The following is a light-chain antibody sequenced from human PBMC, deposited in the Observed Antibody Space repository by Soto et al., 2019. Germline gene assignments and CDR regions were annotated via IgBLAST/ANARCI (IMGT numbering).Light chain of an antibody. CDR3: QHRANWPLT. V-gene: IGKV3-11*01. CDR1: QSVSSS. Sequence: EIVLTQSPATLSLSPGERATLSCRSSQSVSSSLAWYQQKPGQAPRLLIYDVSNRATGIPARFSGSGSGTDVTLTISSLEPEDFAVYYCQHRANWPLTFGGGTNVEI. CDR2: DVS. J-gene: IGKJ4*01.